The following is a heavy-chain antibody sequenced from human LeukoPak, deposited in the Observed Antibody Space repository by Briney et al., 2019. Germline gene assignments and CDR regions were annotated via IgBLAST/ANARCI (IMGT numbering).Heavy chain of an antibody. J-gene: IGHJ6*03. CDR1: GFIFNTYP. CDR2: INGDGDST. Sequence: GGSLRLSCAASGFIFNTYPMSWVRQAPGKGLEWVSAINGDGDSTYYADSVKGRFTISRDNSKNTLHLQMNSLRPDDTAVYYCAKAPYSKNIVYYYMDVWGKGTTVIVSS. V-gene: IGHV3-23*01. D-gene: IGHD4-11*01. CDR3: AKAPYSKNIVYYYMDV.